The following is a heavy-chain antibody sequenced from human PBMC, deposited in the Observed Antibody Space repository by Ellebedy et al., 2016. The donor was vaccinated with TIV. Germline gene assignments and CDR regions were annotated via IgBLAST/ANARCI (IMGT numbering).Heavy chain of an antibody. CDR3: ARGKFAAAGIDY. CDR1: GGSFSGFY. Sequence: MPGGSLRPSCAVYGGSFSGFYWSWIRQPPGMGLEWIGEINHSGNTKYNPSLKSRVTISADRSKNQFSLKLTSVTAADTAVYYCARGKFAAAGIDYWGQGTLVTVSS. D-gene: IGHD6-13*01. J-gene: IGHJ4*02. V-gene: IGHV4-34*01. CDR2: INHSGNT.